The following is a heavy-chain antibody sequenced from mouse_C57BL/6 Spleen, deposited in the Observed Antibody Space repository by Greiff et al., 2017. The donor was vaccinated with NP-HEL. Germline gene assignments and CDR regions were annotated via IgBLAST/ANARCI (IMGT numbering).Heavy chain of an antibody. J-gene: IGHJ3*01. Sequence: EVMLVESGGGLVQPGGSMKLSCVASGFTFSNYWMNWVRQSPEKGLEWVAQIRLKSDNYATHYAESVKGRFTISRDDSKSSVYLQMNNLRAEDTGIYYCTGLQAWFAYWGQGTLVTVSA. CDR1: GFTFSNYW. D-gene: IGHD1-1*01. V-gene: IGHV6-3*01. CDR2: IRLKSDNYAT. CDR3: TGLQAWFAY.